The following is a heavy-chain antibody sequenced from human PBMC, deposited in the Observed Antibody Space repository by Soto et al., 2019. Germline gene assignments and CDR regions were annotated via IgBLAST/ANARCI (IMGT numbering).Heavy chain of an antibody. Sequence: LSLTCTVSGGSISSSSYYWGWIRQPPGKGLEWIGSIYYSGSTYYNPSLKSRVTISVDTSKNQFSLKLSSVTAADTAVYYCARLGKVGGGYYFGFDYWGQGTLVTVSS. J-gene: IGHJ4*02. V-gene: IGHV4-39*01. D-gene: IGHD3-22*01. CDR3: ARLGKVGGGYYFGFDY. CDR1: GGSISSSSYY. CDR2: IYYSGST.